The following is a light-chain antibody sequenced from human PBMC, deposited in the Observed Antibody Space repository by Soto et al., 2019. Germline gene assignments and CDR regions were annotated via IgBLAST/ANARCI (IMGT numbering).Light chain of an antibody. J-gene: IGLJ2*01. V-gene: IGLV2-14*01. CDR2: DVS. Sequence: SALTQPASVSGSPGQSITISCTGTSSDVGGYNYVSWYQQHPGKAPKLMIYDVSNRPSGVSNRFSGSKSGNTSSLTISGLQAEEEADSYCSSYTSPSTLVFGGGTNLTVL. CDR3: SSYTSPSTLV. CDR1: SSDVGGYNY.